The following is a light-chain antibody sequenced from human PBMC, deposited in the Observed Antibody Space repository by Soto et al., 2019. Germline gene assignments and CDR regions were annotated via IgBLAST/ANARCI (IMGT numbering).Light chain of an antibody. J-gene: IGKJ1*01. Sequence: EIVLTQSPGTLSLSPGERATLSCRASQSVSSSYLAWYQQKPGQAPRLLIYGASTRATGIPARFSGRGSGTDFTLTISRLEPEDFAVYFCQHYGDSSWTFGQGTKVDIK. V-gene: IGKV3-20*01. CDR2: GAS. CDR1: QSVSSSY. CDR3: QHYGDSSWT.